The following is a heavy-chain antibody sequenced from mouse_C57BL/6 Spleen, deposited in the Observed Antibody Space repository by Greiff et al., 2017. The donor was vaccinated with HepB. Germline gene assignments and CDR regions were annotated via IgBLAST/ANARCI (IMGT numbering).Heavy chain of an antibody. CDR2: ISSGGSYT. D-gene: IGHD1-1*01. Sequence: EVKLVESGGDLVKPGGSLKLSCAASGFTFSSYGMSWVRQTPDKRLEWVATISSGGSYTYYPDSVKGRFTISRDNAKNTLYLQMSSLKSEDTAMYYCARQEEFITTPYWYFDVWGTGTTVTVSS. CDR1: GFTFSSYG. V-gene: IGHV5-6*01. J-gene: IGHJ1*03. CDR3: ARQEEFITTPYWYFDV.